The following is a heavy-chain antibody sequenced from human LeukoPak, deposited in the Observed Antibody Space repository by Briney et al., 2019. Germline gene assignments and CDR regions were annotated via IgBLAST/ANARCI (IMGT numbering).Heavy chain of an antibody. Sequence: ASVKVSCKASGYTFTSYAMNWVRQAPGQGLEWMGWIDTNTGNPTYAQGFTGRFVFSLDTSVSTAYLQISSLKAEDTAVYYCARASAYYDSSGYAYDAFDIWGQGTMVTVSS. J-gene: IGHJ3*02. V-gene: IGHV7-4-1*02. CDR3: ARASAYYDSSGYAYDAFDI. D-gene: IGHD3-22*01. CDR1: GYTFTSYA. CDR2: IDTNTGNP.